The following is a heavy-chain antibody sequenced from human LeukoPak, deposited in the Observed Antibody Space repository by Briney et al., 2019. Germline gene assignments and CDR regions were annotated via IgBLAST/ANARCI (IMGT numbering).Heavy chain of an antibody. CDR1: GFTLSNYN. CDR2: VFHSGNT. V-gene: IGHV4-38-2*02. CDR3: ARDRSVGVLPAPPFDF. Sequence: PGGSLRLSCAASGFTLSNYNMNWVRQAPGKGLEWVGSVFHSGNTYYNPSLKSRLTISADTSKNQFSLTLTSVTAADTAVYYCARDRSVGVLPAPPFDFWGQGTLVTVSS. D-gene: IGHD6-6*01. J-gene: IGHJ4*02.